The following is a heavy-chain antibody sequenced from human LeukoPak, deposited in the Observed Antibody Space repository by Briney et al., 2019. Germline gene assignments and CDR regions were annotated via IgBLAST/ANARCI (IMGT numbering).Heavy chain of an antibody. D-gene: IGHD3-3*01. CDR1: GGSISSSSYY. V-gene: IGHV4-39*01. Sequence: SETLSLTCTVSGGSISSSSYYWGWIRQPPGKGLEWIGSIYYSGSTYYNPSLKSRVTISVDTSKNQFSLKLSSVTAADTAVYYCARSAAYYDFLSGISFDPWGQGTLVTVSS. CDR2: IYYSGST. CDR3: ARSAAYYDFLSGISFDP. J-gene: IGHJ5*02.